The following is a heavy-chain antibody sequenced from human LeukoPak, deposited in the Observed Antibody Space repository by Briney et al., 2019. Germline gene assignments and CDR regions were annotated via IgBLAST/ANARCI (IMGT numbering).Heavy chain of an antibody. CDR2: IIPIFGTA. Sequence: ASVTVSCKASGGTFSSYAISWVRQAPGQGLEWTGGIIPIFGTANYAQKFQGRVTITADESTSTAYMELSSLRSEDTAVYYCARVMTDGYNYVMWDYWGQGTLVTVSS. CDR3: ARVMTDGYNYVMWDY. CDR1: GGTFSSYA. D-gene: IGHD5-24*01. V-gene: IGHV1-69*13. J-gene: IGHJ4*02.